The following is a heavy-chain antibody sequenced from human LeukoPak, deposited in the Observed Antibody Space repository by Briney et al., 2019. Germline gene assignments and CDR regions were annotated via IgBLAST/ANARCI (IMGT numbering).Heavy chain of an antibody. D-gene: IGHD6-19*01. CDR2: IIPIFGTA. CDR1: FISXA. V-gene: IGHV1-69*05. J-gene: IGHJ4*02. Sequence: FISXAXXXVRQAPXRGLXXXGXIIPIFGTANYAQKFQGRVTITTDEYTRTAYMELSSLRSEDTAVYYCARTAVSTVAGTPPFDYWGQGTLVTVSS. CDR3: ARTAVSTVAGTPPFDY.